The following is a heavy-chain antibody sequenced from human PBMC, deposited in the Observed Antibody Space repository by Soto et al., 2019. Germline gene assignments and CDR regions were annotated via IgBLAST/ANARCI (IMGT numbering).Heavy chain of an antibody. CDR3: ARDPSYSRGHRPMGYYGMDV. J-gene: IGHJ6*02. CDR2: INPNSGGT. CDR1: GYTLTGYY. D-gene: IGHD6-19*01. Sequence: GASVKVTCKDSGYTLTGYYMHWVRQATGQRLEWMGWINPNSGGTNYAQKFQGWVTMTRDTSISTAYMELSRLRSDDTAVYYCARDPSYSRGHRPMGYYGMDVWGQGTTVTVSS. V-gene: IGHV1-2*04.